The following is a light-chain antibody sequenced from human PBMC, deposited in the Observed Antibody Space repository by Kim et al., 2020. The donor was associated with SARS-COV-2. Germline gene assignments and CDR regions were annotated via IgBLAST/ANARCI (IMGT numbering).Light chain of an antibody. CDR2: GAS. CDR1: QSVSSN. CDR3: QQYNNWPLT. V-gene: IGKV3-15*01. Sequence: SVSPGERATLSCRASQSVSSNLGWYQQKPGQAPRLLIYGASARATGIPARFSGSASGTEFTLTISSLQSEDFAVYYCQQYNNWPLTFGGGTKLEI. J-gene: IGKJ4*01.